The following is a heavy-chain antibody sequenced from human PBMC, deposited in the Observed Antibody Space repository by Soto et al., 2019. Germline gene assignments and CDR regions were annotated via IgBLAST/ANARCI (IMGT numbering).Heavy chain of an antibody. D-gene: IGHD6-13*01. J-gene: IGHJ6*02. CDR3: AFIAAAGIGSIYYYGMDV. V-gene: IGHV3-33*01. CDR2: IWYDGSNK. Sequence: GSLSLSCAASGFTFSSYGMHWVRQAPGKGLEWVAVIWYDGSNKYYADSVKGRFTISRDNSKNTMNLQMNSLRAEDTAVYYCAFIAAAGIGSIYYYGMDVWGQGT. CDR1: GFTFSSYG.